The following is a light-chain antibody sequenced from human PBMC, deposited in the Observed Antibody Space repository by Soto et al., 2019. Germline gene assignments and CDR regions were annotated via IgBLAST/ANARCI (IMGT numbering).Light chain of an antibody. Sequence: EIQMSQSTSSLSASVGDRVTITCRASQSIAMYLNWYRQKSGKAPELLIYGASSLQSGVPSRFSGSGAGTDFTLTISSLQPEDFVSYYCQQSYSMPLAFGGGTKVDIK. V-gene: IGKV1-39*01. CDR3: QQSYSMPLA. CDR1: QSIAMY. J-gene: IGKJ4*01. CDR2: GAS.